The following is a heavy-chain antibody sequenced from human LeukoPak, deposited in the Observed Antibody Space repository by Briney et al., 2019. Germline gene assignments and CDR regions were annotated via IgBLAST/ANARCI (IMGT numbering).Heavy chain of an antibody. J-gene: IGHJ3*02. CDR3: GRERTYYHDSSGYYPPSDAFDI. Sequence: PGGSLRLSCAASGFTCSSYDMHWVRQATGKGQEWVSAIGTAGDTYYPGSVKGRFTISRENAKNSLYLQMNSLRAGDTAVYYCGRERTYYHDSSGYYPPSDAFDIWGQGTMVTVSS. CDR2: IGTAGDT. CDR1: GFTCSSYD. V-gene: IGHV3-13*01. D-gene: IGHD3-22*01.